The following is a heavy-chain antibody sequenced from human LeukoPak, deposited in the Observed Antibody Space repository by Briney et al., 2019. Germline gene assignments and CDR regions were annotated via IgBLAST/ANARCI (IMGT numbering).Heavy chain of an antibody. J-gene: IGHJ4*02. CDR3: ASGKKIFDY. Sequence: PSQTLSLTCTVAGGSISSGSYYWSWLRQPAGKGLEWIGRIYTSGSTNYNPSLKCRVTISVDTSKNQFSLKLSSVTAADTAVYYCASGKKIFDYWGQGTLVTVSS. CDR2: IYTSGST. CDR1: GGSISSGSYY. D-gene: IGHD1-14*01. V-gene: IGHV4-61*02.